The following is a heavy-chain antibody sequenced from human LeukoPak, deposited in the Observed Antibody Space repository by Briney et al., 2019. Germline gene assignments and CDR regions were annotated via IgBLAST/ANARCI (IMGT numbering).Heavy chain of an antibody. CDR2: IYPGDSDT. Sequence: GESLKISCKDSGYSFTSYWIGWVRQMHGKGLEWMGIIYPGDSDTRYSPSFQGQVTISADKSINTAYLQWSSLKAPDTAMYYCARSRAPGAADAFDIWGQGTMVTVSS. CDR3: ARSRAPGAADAFDI. V-gene: IGHV5-51*01. D-gene: IGHD7-27*01. CDR1: GYSFTSYW. J-gene: IGHJ3*02.